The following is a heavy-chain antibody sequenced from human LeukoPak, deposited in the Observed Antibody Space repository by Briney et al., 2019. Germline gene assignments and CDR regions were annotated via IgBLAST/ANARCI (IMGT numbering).Heavy chain of an antibody. CDR2: IYYSGST. J-gene: IGHJ4*02. V-gene: IGHV4-59*01. CDR1: GGSISSYY. Sequence: SETLSLTCIVSGGSISSYYWSWIRQPPGKGLEWIGYIYYSGSTHYNPSLKSRVTISIDTTNNQFSLRLSSATAADTAVYYCARTRDYYDSSGDYSSSWYYYFDYWGQGTLVTVSS. CDR3: ARTRDYYDSSGDYSSSWYYYFDY. D-gene: IGHD3-22*01.